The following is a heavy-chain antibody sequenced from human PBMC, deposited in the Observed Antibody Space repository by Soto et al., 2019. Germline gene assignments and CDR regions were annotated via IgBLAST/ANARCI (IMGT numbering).Heavy chain of an antibody. CDR3: AKGAIEYSASVDN. D-gene: IGHD5-12*01. CDR1: GFSFSSYA. J-gene: IGHJ4*02. CDR2: ISARGGSL. Sequence: EVQLLESGGGLVQPGGSLRLSCAASGFSFSSYAMVWVRQAPGKGLEWVSVISARGGSLYFADAVKGLFTISRDNSKNGLSLEMNSLRAEDTATYFGAKGAIEYSASVDNWGQGTLVVLSS. V-gene: IGHV3-23*01.